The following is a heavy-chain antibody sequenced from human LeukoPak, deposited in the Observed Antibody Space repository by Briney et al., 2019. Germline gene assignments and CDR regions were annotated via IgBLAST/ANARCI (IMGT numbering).Heavy chain of an antibody. D-gene: IGHD5-12*01. CDR3: ARDHLDIVPTIYSF. Sequence: ASVKVSCKASGYTFSTYGITWVRHAHGQGLEWLGWISPHNGNSNYAQTFQGRVTMTTDTSAKTAYLELRSLRSDDAALYYCARDHLDIVPTIYSFWGQGTLVTVSS. CDR2: ISPHNGNS. CDR1: GYTFSTYG. V-gene: IGHV1-18*01. J-gene: IGHJ4*02.